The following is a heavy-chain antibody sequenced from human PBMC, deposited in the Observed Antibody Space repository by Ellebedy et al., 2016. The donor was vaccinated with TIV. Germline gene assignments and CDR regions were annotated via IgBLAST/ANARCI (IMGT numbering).Heavy chain of an antibody. CDR3: ARGSRYDMAVD. D-gene: IGHD3-9*01. Sequence: MPSETLSLTCSVSGGSITNDYWNWIRQPAGEGLEWIGRFYSGGRTNYNPSLKSRVTMSVDTSKNHFSLSLRSVTAADTAVYYCARGSRYDMAVDWGQGTLVTVS. CDR1: GGSITNDY. CDR2: FYSGGRT. V-gene: IGHV4-4*07. J-gene: IGHJ4*02.